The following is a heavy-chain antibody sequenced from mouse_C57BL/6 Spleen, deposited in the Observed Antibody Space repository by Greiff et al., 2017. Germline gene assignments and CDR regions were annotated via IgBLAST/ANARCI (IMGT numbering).Heavy chain of an antibody. CDR2: ISYDGSN. V-gene: IGHV3-6*01. J-gene: IGHJ4*01. Sequence: VQLKESGPGLVKPSQSLSLTCSVTGYSITSGYYWNWIRQFPGNKLEWMGYISYDGSNNYNPSLKNRISITRDTSKNQFFLKLNSVTTEDTATYYCARAWDEENAMDYWGQGTSVTVSS. CDR3: ARAWDEENAMDY. CDR1: GYSITSGYY. D-gene: IGHD4-1*01.